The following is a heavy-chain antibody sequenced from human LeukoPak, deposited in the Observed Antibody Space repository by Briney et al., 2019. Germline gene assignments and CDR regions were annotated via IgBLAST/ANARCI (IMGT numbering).Heavy chain of an antibody. CDR3: AVHLSLNWFDP. J-gene: IGHJ5*02. Sequence: SESLSLTCTVPGGSISSYYWSWIRQPPGKGLEWIGYIYYSGSTNYNPSLKSRVTISVDTSKNQFSLKLSSVTAADTAVYYCAVHLSLNWFDPWGQGTLVTVSS. V-gene: IGHV4-59*01. D-gene: IGHD3-16*02. CDR1: GGSISSYY. CDR2: IYYSGST.